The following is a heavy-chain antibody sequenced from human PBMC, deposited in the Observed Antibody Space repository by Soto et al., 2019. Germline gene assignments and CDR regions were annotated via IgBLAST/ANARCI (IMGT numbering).Heavy chain of an antibody. J-gene: IGHJ6*02. D-gene: IGHD2-2*02. CDR2: IIPIFGTA. Sequence: SVKVSCKASGGTFSSYAISWVRQAPGQGLEWMGGIIPIFGTANYAQKFQGRVTITADESTSTAYLELRSRRSEDTAVYYCARDDKYQVRYPLTPYYYYYGRDVWGQGTTVTVTS. CDR1: GGTFSSYA. V-gene: IGHV1-69*13. CDR3: ARDDKYQVRYPLTPYYYYYGRDV.